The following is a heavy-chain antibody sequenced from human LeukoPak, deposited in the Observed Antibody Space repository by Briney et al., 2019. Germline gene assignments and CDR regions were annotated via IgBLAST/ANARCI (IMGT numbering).Heavy chain of an antibody. D-gene: IGHD6-19*01. V-gene: IGHV4-39*01. CDR3: ARHEGGWVFDY. CDR1: GGSISSSSYY. CDR2: IYYSGST. J-gene: IGHJ4*02. Sequence: PSETLSLTCTVSGGSISSSSYYWGWIRQPPGKGLEWIGSIYYSGSTYYNPSLKSRVTISVDTSKNQFSLKLSSVTAADTAEYYCARHEGGWVFDYWGQGTLVTVSS.